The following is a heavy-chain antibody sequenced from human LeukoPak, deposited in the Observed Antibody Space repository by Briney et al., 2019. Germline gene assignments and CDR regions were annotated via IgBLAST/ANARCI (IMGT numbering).Heavy chain of an antibody. CDR1: GFTFSSHA. V-gene: IGHV3-30*18. J-gene: IGHJ4*02. D-gene: IGHD5-12*01. CDR3: AKDGATMGYYFDY. Sequence: PGGSLRLSCAASGFTFSSHAMHWVRQAPAKGMEWVAVISYDGGDSVYAESVKGRFTIPRANSKNTLYLQMKSLRTADTAVYYCAKDGATMGYYFDYWGQGTLVTASS. CDR2: ISYDGGDS.